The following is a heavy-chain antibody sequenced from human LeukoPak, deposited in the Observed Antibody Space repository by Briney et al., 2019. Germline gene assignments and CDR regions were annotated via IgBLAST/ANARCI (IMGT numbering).Heavy chain of an antibody. CDR1: VGIFRRYA. V-gene: IGHV1-69*04. Sequence: SVTVSFKASVGIFRRYAISGVGQAPGQGREWMGRIIPILGIANYAQKFQGRVTITADKSTSTAYMELSSLRSEDTAVYYCARDYQLLADYWGQGTLVTVSS. CDR3: ARDYQLLADY. CDR2: IIPILGIA. D-gene: IGHD2-2*01. J-gene: IGHJ4*02.